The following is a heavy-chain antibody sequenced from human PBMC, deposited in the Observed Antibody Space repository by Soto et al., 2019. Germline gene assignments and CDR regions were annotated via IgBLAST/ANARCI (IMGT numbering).Heavy chain of an antibody. CDR3: ARIYYDSAFDY. CDR2: IYYSGST. CDR1: GGSISSSSYY. D-gene: IGHD3-22*01. V-gene: IGHV4-39*01. J-gene: IGHJ4*02. Sequence: SETLSLTCTVSGGSISSSSYYWGWIRQPPGKGLEWIGSIYYSGSTYYNPSLKSRVTISVDTSKNQFSLKLSSVTAADTAVYYCARIYYDSAFDYWGQGTLVTVSS.